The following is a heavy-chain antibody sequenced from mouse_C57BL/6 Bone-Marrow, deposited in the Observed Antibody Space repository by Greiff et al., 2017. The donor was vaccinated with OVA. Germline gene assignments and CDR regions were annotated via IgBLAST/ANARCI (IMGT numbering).Heavy chain of an antibody. D-gene: IGHD2-3*01. CDR2: ISDGGSYT. Sequence: EVQGVESGGGLVKPGGSLKLSCAASGFTFSSYAMSWVCQTPEKRLEWVATISDGGSYTYYPDNVKGRFTISRDNAKNNLYLQMSHLKSEDTAMYYCARGDGYYEAYWGQGTLVTVSA. CDR1: GFTFSSYA. CDR3: ARGDGYYEAY. V-gene: IGHV5-4*01. J-gene: IGHJ3*01.